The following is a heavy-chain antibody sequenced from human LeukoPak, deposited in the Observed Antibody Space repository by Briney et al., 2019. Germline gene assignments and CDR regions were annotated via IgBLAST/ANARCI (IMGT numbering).Heavy chain of an antibody. CDR2: ITSSGSTI. CDR3: ARDLIAAAAYYYYGMDV. Sequence: PGGSLRLSCAASGFTFSSYEVNWVRQAPGRGLGLVSYITSSGSTIYYADSVKGRFTISRDNAKNSLYLQMNSLRAEDTAVYYCARDLIAAAAYYYYGMDVWGQGTTVTVSS. CDR1: GFTFSSYE. D-gene: IGHD6-13*01. J-gene: IGHJ6*02. V-gene: IGHV3-48*03.